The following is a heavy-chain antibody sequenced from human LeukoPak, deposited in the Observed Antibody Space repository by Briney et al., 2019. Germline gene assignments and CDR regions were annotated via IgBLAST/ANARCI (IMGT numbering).Heavy chain of an antibody. V-gene: IGHV3-30*18. J-gene: IGHJ2*01. Sequence: GGSLRLSCAASGFTFRSYDMHWVSQAPGKGLQWVAVISYDGSNKYHTDSVKGRFTISRDNSKNTLYLQMNSLRAEDTAVYYCAKDSEIAAAGSYWYFDLWGRGTLVTVSS. CDR3: AKDSEIAAAGSYWYFDL. CDR1: GFTFRSYD. D-gene: IGHD6-13*01. CDR2: ISYDGSNK.